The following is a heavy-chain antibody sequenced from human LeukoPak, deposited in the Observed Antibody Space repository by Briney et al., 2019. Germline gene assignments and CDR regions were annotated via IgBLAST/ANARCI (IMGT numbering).Heavy chain of an antibody. CDR1: GFTFDDYA. J-gene: IGHJ6*02. V-gene: IGHV3-9*01. Sequence: GGSLRLSCAASGFTFDDYAMHWVRQAPGKGLEWVSGIRWNSGSIGYADSVKGRFTISRDNAKNSLYLQMNSLRAEDTALYYCAKDIGSPSGSKAYYGMDVWGQGTTVTVSS. CDR2: IRWNSGSI. CDR3: AKDIGSPSGSKAYYGMDV. D-gene: IGHD1-26*01.